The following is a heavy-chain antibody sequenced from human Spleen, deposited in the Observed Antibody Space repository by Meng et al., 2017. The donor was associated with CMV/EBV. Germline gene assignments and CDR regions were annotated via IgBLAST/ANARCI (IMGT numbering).Heavy chain of an antibody. CDR3: ARDRMGYTYGAHYFDQ. CDR1: GSVSSSDHY. D-gene: IGHD5-18*01. J-gene: IGHJ4*02. Sequence: GSVSSSDHYWSFIRQPPGKGLEWIGYVYYSGSTNYNPSLKSRVTISVDTSKNQFSLRMTSVTAADTAVYYCARDRMGYTYGAHYFDQWGQGTLVTVSS. CDR2: VYYSGST. V-gene: IGHV4-61*08.